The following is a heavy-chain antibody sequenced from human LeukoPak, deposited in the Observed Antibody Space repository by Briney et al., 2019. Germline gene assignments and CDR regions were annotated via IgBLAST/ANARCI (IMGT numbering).Heavy chain of an antibody. CDR3: ARDPAPADAFDI. CDR2: ISPSGGST. Sequence: ASVKVSCKAFGYTFTSNYMHWVRQAPGQGPEWMGVISPSGGSTTYAQKFQGRVTLTRDMSTSTDYLELSSLRSDDTAVYYCARDPAPADAFDIWGQGTMVTVSS. J-gene: IGHJ3*02. V-gene: IGHV1-46*01. CDR1: GYTFTSNY.